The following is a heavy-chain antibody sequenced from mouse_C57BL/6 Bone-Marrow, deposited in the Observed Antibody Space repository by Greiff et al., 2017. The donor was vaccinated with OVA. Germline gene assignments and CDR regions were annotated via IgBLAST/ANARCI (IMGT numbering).Heavy chain of an antibody. V-gene: IGHV14-4*01. CDR3: THILRGVAY. CDR2: IDPENGDT. CDR1: GFNIKDDY. Sequence: VQLQQSGAELVRPGASVKLSCTASGFNIKDDYMHWVKQRPEQGLEWIGWIDPENGDTEYASKFQGKATITADTSSNTAYLQLSSLTSEDTDVEDCTHILRGVAYWGQGTRVTVSA. D-gene: IGHD1-3*01. J-gene: IGHJ3*01.